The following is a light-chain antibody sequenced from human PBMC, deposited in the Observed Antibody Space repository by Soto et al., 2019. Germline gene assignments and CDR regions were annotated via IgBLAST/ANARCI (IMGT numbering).Light chain of an antibody. J-gene: IGKJ1*01. V-gene: IGKV1-5*03. Sequence: DTQMTQSPSTLSASVGDRVTITCRASQSISNCLAWHQQRPGRAPNLLIHTASTLKSGVPSRFSGSGSGTEFTLTISSLQPDDFATYYCQQYKSYAPTFGQGTKVEIK. CDR1: QSISNC. CDR3: QQYKSYAPT. CDR2: TAS.